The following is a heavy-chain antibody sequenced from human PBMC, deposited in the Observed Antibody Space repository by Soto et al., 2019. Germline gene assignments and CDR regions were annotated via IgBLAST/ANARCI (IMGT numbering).Heavy chain of an antibody. D-gene: IGHD7-27*01. Sequence: GGSLRLSCAASGFTFSSYGMHWVRQAPGKGLEWVAVIWYDGSNKYYADSVKGRFTISRDNSKNTLYLQMNSLRAEDTAVYYCARCGEDYYYMDVWGKGTTVTVSS. CDR1: GFTFSSYG. V-gene: IGHV3-33*01. J-gene: IGHJ6*03. CDR3: ARCGEDYYYMDV. CDR2: IWYDGSNK.